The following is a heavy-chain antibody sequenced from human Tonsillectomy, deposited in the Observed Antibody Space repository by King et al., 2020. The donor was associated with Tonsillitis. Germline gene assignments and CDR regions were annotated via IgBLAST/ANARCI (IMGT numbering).Heavy chain of an antibody. CDR1: GFTFGDYA. V-gene: IGHV3-49*03. D-gene: IGHD6-13*01. CDR3: TRRGNSSSWYYYYGMDV. J-gene: IGHJ6*02. CDR2: IKTKAYGETT. Sequence: VQLVQSGGGLVQPGRSLRLSCTASGFTFGDYAMSWFRQAPGKGLEWVGFIKTKAYGETTEYAAYVKGRFIISRDDSKSIAYLQMTSLKTQGTAVFYCTRRGNSSSWYYYYGMDVWGQGTTVTVSS.